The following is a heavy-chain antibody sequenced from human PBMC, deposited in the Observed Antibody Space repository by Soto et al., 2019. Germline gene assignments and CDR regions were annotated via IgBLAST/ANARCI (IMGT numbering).Heavy chain of an antibody. J-gene: IGHJ6*03. Sequence: QVQLVESGGGVVQPGRSLRLSCAASGFTFNTHGIHWVRQTPVKGLEWVAVISYDGSKTSYADSVKGRFTFFRDNSKNTVYLQMTSLRAEDTAVYYCARGALTWFKLRCAYMDVWGTGTTVTVS. D-gene: IGHD2-15*01. V-gene: IGHV3-30*03. CDR3: ARGALTWFKLRCAYMDV. CDR1: GFTFNTHG. CDR2: ISYDGSKT.